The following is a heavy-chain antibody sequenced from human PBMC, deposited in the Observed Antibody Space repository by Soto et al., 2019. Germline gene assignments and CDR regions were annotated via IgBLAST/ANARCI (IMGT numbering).Heavy chain of an antibody. CDR2: ISYDGSNK. D-gene: IGHD2-15*01. CDR3: ARRRSGSDY. CDR1: GFTFSSYA. Sequence: PXGSLRLSCAASGFTFSSYAMHWVRQAPGKGLEWVAVISYDGSNKHYADSVKGRFTISRDNSKNTLYLQMNSLRAEDTAVYYCARRRSGSDYWGQGTLVTVPS. J-gene: IGHJ4*02. V-gene: IGHV3-30-3*01.